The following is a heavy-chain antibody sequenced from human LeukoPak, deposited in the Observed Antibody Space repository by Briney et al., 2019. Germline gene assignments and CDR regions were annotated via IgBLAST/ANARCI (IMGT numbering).Heavy chain of an antibody. Sequence: ASVKVSCKASGYTFTTYAIHWVRQAPGQRLEWMGWIDTGNGKTRYSQKFQGRFTITRDTSASTAYMELSSLRSEDTAVYYCARVRSGYSYGYDYWGQGTLVTVSS. V-gene: IGHV1-3*04. CDR1: GYTFTTYA. CDR3: ARVRSGYSYGYDY. CDR2: IDTGNGKT. J-gene: IGHJ4*02. D-gene: IGHD5-18*01.